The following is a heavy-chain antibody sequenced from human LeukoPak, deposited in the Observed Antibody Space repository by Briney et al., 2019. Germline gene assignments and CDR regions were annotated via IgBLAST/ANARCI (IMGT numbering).Heavy chain of an antibody. D-gene: IGHD1-26*01. Sequence: PGGSLRLSCAASGFTFSSYSMNWVRQAPGKGLEWVSSISSSSSYIYYADSVKGRFTISRDYAKHSLYLQMNSLISEDTAVYYCAGERVSVGGVAFDIWGQGTMVTVSS. V-gene: IGHV3-21*01. CDR3: AGERVSVGGVAFDI. J-gene: IGHJ3*02. CDR1: GFTFSSYS. CDR2: ISSSSSYI.